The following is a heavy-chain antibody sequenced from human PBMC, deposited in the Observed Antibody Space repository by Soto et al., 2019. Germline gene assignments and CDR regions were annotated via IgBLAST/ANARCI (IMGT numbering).Heavy chain of an antibody. CDR3: ARLRGGSEYYYYGMDV. CDR1: GYTFTSYG. V-gene: IGHV1-18*01. J-gene: IGHJ6*02. Sequence: WASVKVSCKASGYTFTSYGISWVRQAPGQGLEWMGWISACNGNTNYAQKLQGRVTMTTDTSTSTAYMELRSLRSDDTAVYYCARLRGGSEYYYYGMDVWGQGTTVTVSS. D-gene: IGHD3-10*01. CDR2: ISACNGNT.